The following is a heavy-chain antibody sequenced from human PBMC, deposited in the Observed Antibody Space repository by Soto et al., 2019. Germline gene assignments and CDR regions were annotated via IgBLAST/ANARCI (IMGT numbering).Heavy chain of an antibody. V-gene: IGHV3-23*01. CDR3: AKPFCRRLVGATTRGVFDY. J-gene: IGHJ4*02. D-gene: IGHD1-26*01. CDR1: GFTFSSYA. Sequence: GGSLRLSCAASGFTFSSYAMSWVRQAPGKGLEWVSAIIRSGGSTYYADSVKGWFTISRGNSKNTLDLQMNSLSAQDTGVYYCAKPFCRRLVGATTRGVFDYWGQGTLVTVSS. CDR2: IIRSGGST.